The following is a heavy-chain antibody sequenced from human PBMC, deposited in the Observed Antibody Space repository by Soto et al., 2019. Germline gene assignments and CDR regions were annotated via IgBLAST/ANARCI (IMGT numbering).Heavy chain of an antibody. D-gene: IGHD2-21*02. Sequence: GASVKVSCKASGGTFSSYAISWVRQAPGQGLEWMGGIIPIFGTANYAQKFQGRVTITADKSTSTAYMELSSLRSEDTAVYYCARAPPEAGVVTAIRYNWFDPWGXGTLVTVSS. V-gene: IGHV1-69*06. CDR2: IIPIFGTA. J-gene: IGHJ5*02. CDR3: ARAPPEAGVVTAIRYNWFDP. CDR1: GGTFSSYA.